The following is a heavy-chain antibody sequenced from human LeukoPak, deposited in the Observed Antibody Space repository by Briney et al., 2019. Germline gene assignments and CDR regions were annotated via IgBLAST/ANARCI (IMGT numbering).Heavy chain of an antibody. Sequence: ASVKVSCKASGYTFTSYGISWVRQAPGQGLEWMGRISAYNGNTNYAQKLQGRVTMTTDTSTSTAYMELRSLRSDDTAVYYCAKVDYGPDYNYYYMDVWGQGTTVTVSS. D-gene: IGHD4-17*01. CDR3: AKVDYGPDYNYYYMDV. CDR2: ISAYNGNT. V-gene: IGHV1-18*01. J-gene: IGHJ6*03. CDR1: GYTFTSYG.